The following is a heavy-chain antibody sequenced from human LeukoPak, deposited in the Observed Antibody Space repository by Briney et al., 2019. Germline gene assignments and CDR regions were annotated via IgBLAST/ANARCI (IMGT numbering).Heavy chain of an antibody. CDR1: GYTFTSYY. Sequence: ASLKVSCKASGYTFTSYYMNWVRQAPGQGLEWMGIINPSGGSTNYAQKFQGRVTMTRDTSTSTVYMELSSLRSEDTAVYYCASGYCSGGSCGTYFDYWGQGNLVTVSS. D-gene: IGHD2-15*01. CDR2: INPSGGST. CDR3: ASGYCSGGSCGTYFDY. J-gene: IGHJ4*02. V-gene: IGHV1-46*01.